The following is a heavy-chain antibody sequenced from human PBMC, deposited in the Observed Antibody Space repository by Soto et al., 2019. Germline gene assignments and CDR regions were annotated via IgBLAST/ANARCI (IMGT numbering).Heavy chain of an antibody. CDR2: IKQDGSER. CDR3: SGGTGWLETD. Sequence: EVQLVESGGGLVQPGGSLRLSCAASGFTFSGYWMNWVRQAPGKGLEWVANIKQDGSERYYVDSVKGRFTISRDNAKNSLYLQMDSLRDEDTAVYYCSGGTGWLETDWGQGTLVTVSS. J-gene: IGHJ1*01. CDR1: GFTFSGYW. D-gene: IGHD3-9*01. V-gene: IGHV3-7*04.